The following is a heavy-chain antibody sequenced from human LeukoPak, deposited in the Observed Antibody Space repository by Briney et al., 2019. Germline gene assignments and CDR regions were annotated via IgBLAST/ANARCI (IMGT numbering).Heavy chain of an antibody. CDR3: TSANSATIPGVYP. D-gene: IGHD1-26*01. CDR2: IHSGGST. Sequence: SGGSLRLSCAASGFTVSSNYMSWVRQAPGKGLEWVSIIHSGGSTYYADSVKGRFTISRDNSKNTLYLQMNSLRAEDTAVYYCTSANSATIPGVYPWGQGTLVTVSS. CDR1: GFTVSSNY. J-gene: IGHJ5*02. V-gene: IGHV3-53*01.